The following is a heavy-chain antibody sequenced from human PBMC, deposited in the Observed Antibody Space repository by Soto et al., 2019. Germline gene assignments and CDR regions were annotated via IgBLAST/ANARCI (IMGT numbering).Heavy chain of an antibody. J-gene: IGHJ4*02. CDR1: GFTFSSYG. CDR3: ARELVEYYYDSRGGYFDY. V-gene: IGHV3-33*01. Sequence: QVQLVESGGGVVQPGRSLRLSCAASGFTFSSYGMHWVRQAPGKGLEWVAVIWYDGSNKYYADSVKGRFTISRDNSKNTLYLQMNSLRAEDMAVYYCARELVEYYYDSRGGYFDYWGQGTLVTVSS. D-gene: IGHD3-22*01. CDR2: IWYDGSNK.